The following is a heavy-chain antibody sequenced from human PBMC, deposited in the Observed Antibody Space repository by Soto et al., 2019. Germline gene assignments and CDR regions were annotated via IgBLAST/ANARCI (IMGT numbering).Heavy chain of an antibody. CDR3: ASAQDAYNYGGFYY. CDR1: SGFISNSY. J-gene: IGHJ4*01. D-gene: IGHD5-12*01. Sequence: SETLSLTCTVSSGFISNSYWTWIRQPQGKGLEWIGYISYSGSTNYNSSLKSRVTMSIDTSKNQVSLKLSSVTTADTAVYYCASAQDAYNYGGFYYWGQRTLVTVSA. V-gene: IGHV4-59*01. CDR2: ISYSGST.